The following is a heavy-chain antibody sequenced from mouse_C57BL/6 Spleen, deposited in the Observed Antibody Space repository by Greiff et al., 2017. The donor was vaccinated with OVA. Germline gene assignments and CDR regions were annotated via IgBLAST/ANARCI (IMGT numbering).Heavy chain of an antibody. J-gene: IGHJ3*01. V-gene: IGHV1-64*01. CDR3: ARYYGSSYSAWFAY. Sequence: VQLQQSGAELVKPGASVKLSCKASGYTFTSYWMHWVKQRPGQGLEWIGMIHPNSGSTNYNEKFKSKATLTVDKSSSTAYMQLSSLTSEDSAVYYCARYYGSSYSAWFAYWGQGTLVTVSA. CDR2: IHPNSGST. D-gene: IGHD1-1*01. CDR1: GYTFTSYW.